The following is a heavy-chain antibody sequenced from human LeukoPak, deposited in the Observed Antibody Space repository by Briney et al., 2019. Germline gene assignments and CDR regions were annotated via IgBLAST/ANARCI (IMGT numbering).Heavy chain of an antibody. CDR3: ARETVVVMNDFGGFDP. CDR1: GGSISSSSYY. Sequence: SETLSLTCTVSGGSISSSSYYWGWMRQPPGKGLVWIGSIYYSGSTYYNPSLKSRVTISVDTSKNQFSLKLSSVTAADTAVYYCARETVVVMNDFGGFDPWGQGTLVTVSS. V-gene: IGHV4-39*07. J-gene: IGHJ5*02. D-gene: IGHD3-22*01. CDR2: IYYSGST.